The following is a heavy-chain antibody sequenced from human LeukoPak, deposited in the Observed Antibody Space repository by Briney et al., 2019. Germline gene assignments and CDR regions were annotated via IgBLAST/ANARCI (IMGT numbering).Heavy chain of an antibody. CDR1: GFTFSNYW. Sequence: GGSLRLSCAASGFTFSNYWMSWVRQAPGKGLDWVANIKEDGSEKYYVDSVKGRFTISRDNAKNSLYLQMNSLRADDTAVYYCARGNYYGSGSPPRGFDPWGQGTLVTVSS. CDR2: IKEDGSEK. D-gene: IGHD3-10*01. J-gene: IGHJ5*02. CDR3: ARGNYYGSGSPPRGFDP. V-gene: IGHV3-7*04.